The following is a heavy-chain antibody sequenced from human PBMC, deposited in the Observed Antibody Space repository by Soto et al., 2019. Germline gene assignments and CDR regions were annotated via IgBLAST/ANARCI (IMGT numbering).Heavy chain of an antibody. CDR1: GGSISSYY. Sequence: KTSETLSLTCTVSGGSISSYYWSWIRQPPGKGLEWIGYIYYSGSTNYNPSLKSRVTISVDTSKNQFSLKLSSVTAADTAVYYCARDQGSSSWDYWGQGTLVTVSS. V-gene: IGHV4-59*01. D-gene: IGHD6-6*01. J-gene: IGHJ4*02. CDR3: ARDQGSSSWDY. CDR2: IYYSGST.